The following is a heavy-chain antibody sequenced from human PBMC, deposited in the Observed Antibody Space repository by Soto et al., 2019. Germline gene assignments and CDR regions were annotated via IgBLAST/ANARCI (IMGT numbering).Heavy chain of an antibody. CDR2: IYYSGST. CDR1: GGSISSGGYY. CDR3: TRDGGKEFDY. V-gene: IGHV4-31*03. J-gene: IGHJ4*02. D-gene: IGHD3-16*01. Sequence: PSETLSLTCTVSGGSISSGGYYWSWIRQHPGKGLEWIGYIYYSGSTYYNPSLKSRVTISVDTSKNQFSLKLSSVTAADTAVYYLTRDGGKEFDYWGQGTLVTVSS.